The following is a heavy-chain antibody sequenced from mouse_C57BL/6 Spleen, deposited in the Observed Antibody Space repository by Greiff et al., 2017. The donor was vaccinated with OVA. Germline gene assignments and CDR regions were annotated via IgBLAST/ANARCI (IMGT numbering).Heavy chain of an antibody. Sequence: QVQLQQSGAELARPGASVKMSCKASGYTFTRYTMHWVKQRPGQGLEWIGYINPSSGYTKYNQKFKDKATLTADKSSSTAYMQLSSLTSEDSAVYYCARGYYDYDVYYFDYWGQGTTLTVSS. CDR1: GYTFTRYT. CDR2: INPSSGYT. V-gene: IGHV1-4*01. CDR3: ARGYYDYDVYYFDY. J-gene: IGHJ2*01. D-gene: IGHD2-4*01.